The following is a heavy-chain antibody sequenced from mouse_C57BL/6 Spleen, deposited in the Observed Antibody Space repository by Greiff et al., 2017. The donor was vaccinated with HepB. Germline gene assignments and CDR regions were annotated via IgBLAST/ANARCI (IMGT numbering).Heavy chain of an antibody. Sequence: EVKLQESGPGLVKPSQSLSLTCSVTGYSITSGYYWNWIRQFPGNKLEWMGYISYDGSNNYNPSLKNRISITRDTSKNQFFLKLNSVTTEDTATYYCARDPGPFAYWGQGTLVTVSA. CDR1: GYSITSGYY. CDR3: ARDPGPFAY. J-gene: IGHJ3*01. CDR2: ISYDGSN. V-gene: IGHV3-6*01.